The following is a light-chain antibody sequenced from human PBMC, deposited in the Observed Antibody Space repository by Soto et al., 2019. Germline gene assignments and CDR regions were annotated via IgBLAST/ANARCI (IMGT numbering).Light chain of an antibody. Sequence: EIVLTQSPGTLSLSPGERATLSCRASQSVSSTYLAWYQQKPGRAPSLLINGTSRRATGIPDRFSGRRSGTHFTPTISRLEPEDFAVYYCQQYERSPTTFGGGTKVEIK. CDR3: QQYERSPTT. J-gene: IGKJ4*01. CDR2: GTS. CDR1: QSVSSTY. V-gene: IGKV3-20*01.